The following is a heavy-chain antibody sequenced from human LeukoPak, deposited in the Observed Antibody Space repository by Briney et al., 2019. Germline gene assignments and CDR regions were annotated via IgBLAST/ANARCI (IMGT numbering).Heavy chain of an antibody. Sequence: SETLSLTCTVSGGSISSYYWSWIRQPPGKGLEWIGYIYYSGSTNYNPSLKSRVTISVDTSKNQFSLKLSSVTAADTAVYYCARGITIFGVVEFGYWGQGTLVTVSS. CDR1: GGSISSYY. D-gene: IGHD3-3*01. J-gene: IGHJ4*02. CDR2: IYYSGST. V-gene: IGHV4-59*01. CDR3: ARGITIFGVVEFGY.